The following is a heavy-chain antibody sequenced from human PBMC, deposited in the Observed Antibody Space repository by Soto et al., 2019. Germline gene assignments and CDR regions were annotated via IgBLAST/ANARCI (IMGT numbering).Heavy chain of an antibody. Sequence: SETLSLTCTVSGGSISSSSYYWGWIRQPPGKGLEWIGSIYYSGSTYYNPSLKSRVTISVDTSKNQFSLKLSSVTAADTAVYYCARHSEYSGSYYASLVFDPWGQGTLVTVSS. D-gene: IGHD1-26*01. CDR1: GGSISSSSYY. CDR2: IYYSGST. CDR3: ARHSEYSGSYYASLVFDP. J-gene: IGHJ5*02. V-gene: IGHV4-39*01.